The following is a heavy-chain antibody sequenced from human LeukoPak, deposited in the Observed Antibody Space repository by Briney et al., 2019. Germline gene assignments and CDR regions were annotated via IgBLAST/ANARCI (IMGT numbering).Heavy chain of an antibody. V-gene: IGHV1-2*02. Sequence: ASVKVSCKASGYTFTGYYMHWVRQASGQGLEWMGWINPNSGGTNYAQKFQGRVTMTRDTSISTAYMELSRLRSDDTAVYYCARAGAGFYYGSGSPPDYWGQGTLVTVSS. CDR3: ARAGAGFYYGSGSPPDY. D-gene: IGHD3-10*01. J-gene: IGHJ4*02. CDR1: GYTFTGYY. CDR2: INPNSGGT.